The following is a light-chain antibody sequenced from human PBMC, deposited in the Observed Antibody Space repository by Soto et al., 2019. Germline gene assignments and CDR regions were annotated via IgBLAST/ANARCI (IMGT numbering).Light chain of an antibody. J-gene: IGLJ1*01. CDR1: SRDVGAYNY. V-gene: IGLV2-8*01. CDR2: EVN. CDR3: ASYAGSNSYV. Sequence: QSALTQPPSATGSPGQSVIVSCTGTSRDVGAYNYVSWYQQYPGKAPTLLIYEVNKRPSGVPDRFSGSKSGNTASLTVSGLQAEAEADYYCASYAGSNSYVFGTGTKLTVL.